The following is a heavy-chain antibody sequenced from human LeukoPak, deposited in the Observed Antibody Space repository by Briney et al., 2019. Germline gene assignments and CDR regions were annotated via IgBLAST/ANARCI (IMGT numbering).Heavy chain of an antibody. J-gene: IGHJ6*02. CDR3: ARGGGLDV. CDR1: GFTLSSYW. D-gene: IGHD3-16*01. Sequence: GGSLRLSWAASGFTLSSYWMNWARQAPGKGLEWVASINHNGNVNYYVDSVKGRFTISRDNAKNSLYLQMSNLRAEDTAVYFCARGGGLDVWGQGATVTVSS. V-gene: IGHV3-7*03. CDR2: INHNGNVN.